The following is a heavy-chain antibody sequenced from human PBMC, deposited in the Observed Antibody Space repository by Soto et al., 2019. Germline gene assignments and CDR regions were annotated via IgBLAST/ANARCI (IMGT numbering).Heavy chain of an antibody. Sequence: QLQLQESGPGLVKPSETLSLTCTVSGGSISSITYYWGWIRQPPGKGLEWIGSLYSSGGTYYSPSLKSRVTIAVATSKNQFSQRLSSVTAADTAVYYCAHTNITADKRYFDLWGRGTLVTVSS. CDR3: AHTNITADKRYFDL. J-gene: IGHJ2*01. CDR2: LYSSGGT. V-gene: IGHV4-39*01. D-gene: IGHD1-20*01. CDR1: GGSISSITYY.